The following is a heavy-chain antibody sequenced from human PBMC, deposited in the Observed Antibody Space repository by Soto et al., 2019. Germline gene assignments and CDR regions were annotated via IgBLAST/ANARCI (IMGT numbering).Heavy chain of an antibody. CDR3: ARVSRGGYDY. J-gene: IGHJ4*02. V-gene: IGHV3-7*01. CDR2: IKQDGSEK. CDR1: GFTFSSYW. D-gene: IGHD6-19*01. Sequence: GTLRRSCTASGFTFSSYWMSWVRQAPGKGLEWVANIKQDGSEKYYVDSVKGRFTISRDNAKNSLYLQMNSLRAEDTAVYYCARVSRGGYDYWGQGTLVTVYS.